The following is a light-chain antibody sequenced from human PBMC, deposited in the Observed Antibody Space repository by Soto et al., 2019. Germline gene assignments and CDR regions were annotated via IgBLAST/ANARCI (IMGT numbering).Light chain of an antibody. CDR1: QSVGSG. CDR3: QQYNNWPPYT. CDR2: GAS. Sequence: ELVMTQSPATLSVSPGERATLSCRASQSVGSGLSWYQQKPDQAPRLLIYGASTRATGIPARFSGSGSGTEFTLTISSLQSEDYAVYYCQQYNNWPPYTVGQGTKVDSK. J-gene: IGKJ2*01. V-gene: IGKV3-15*01.